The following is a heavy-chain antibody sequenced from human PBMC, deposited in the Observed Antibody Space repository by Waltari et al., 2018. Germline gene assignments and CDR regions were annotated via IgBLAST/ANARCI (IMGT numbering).Heavy chain of an antibody. CDR3: ARAGLGSPVEWLRLFDQ. CDR2: IYAGGNT. CDR1: GFTLRYKY. J-gene: IGHJ4*02. V-gene: IGHV3-53*01. D-gene: IGHD5-12*01. Sequence: EVQLVESGGGLIQHGGSLGVSLAASGFTLRYKYMRWVRQVPGKGLEWVAVIYAGGNTYYADSVKGRFTISRDNSKSTLYLEMNSLRAEDTAVYYCARAGLGSPVEWLRLFDQWGQGTLVTVSS.